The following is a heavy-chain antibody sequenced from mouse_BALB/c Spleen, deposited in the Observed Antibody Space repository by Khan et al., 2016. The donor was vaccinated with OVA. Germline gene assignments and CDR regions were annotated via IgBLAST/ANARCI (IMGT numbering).Heavy chain of an antibody. D-gene: IGHD1-1*01. CDR2: ISYSGNT. J-gene: IGHJ2*01. Sequence: EVKLLESGPGLVKPSQSLSLTCTVTGYSITTDHAWNWIRQFPGKKLEWMGFISYSGNTKYNPSLKSRISITRDTSKNQFFLQLKSVTTEDTARYYCARVYGGDFDYWGQGTTLTVSS. CDR3: ARVYGGDFDY. V-gene: IGHV3-2*02. CDR1: GYSITTDHA.